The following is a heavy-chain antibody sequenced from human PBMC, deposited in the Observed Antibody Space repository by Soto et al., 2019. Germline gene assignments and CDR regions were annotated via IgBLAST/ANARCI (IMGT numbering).Heavy chain of an antibody. CDR2: IRWKSGSI. CDR3: AKVRGTYCTSTSCYFDY. CDR1: GFTFDDSA. D-gene: IGHD2-2*01. Sequence: EVQLVESGGGLVQPGRSLRLSCAASGFTFDDSAMHWVRQAPGKGLEWVSGIRWKSGSIGYADAVKGRFGISRDNAKNSLYLEMNSLRAEDTALYYCAKVRGTYCTSTSCYFDYWGQGTLVTVSS. J-gene: IGHJ4*02. V-gene: IGHV3-9*01.